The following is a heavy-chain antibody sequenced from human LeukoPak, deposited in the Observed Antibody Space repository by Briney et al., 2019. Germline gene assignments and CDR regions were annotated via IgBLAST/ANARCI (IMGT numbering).Heavy chain of an antibody. CDR3: TRRVSATRWFDP. D-gene: IGHD2-15*01. CDR1: GFTFSSYW. J-gene: IGHJ5*02. Sequence: GGSLRLSCAASGFTFSSYWMHWVRQAPGKGLVWVSRINSDGSTTNYADSVKGRFTISRDNAENTMYLQMNSLRVDDTAVYYCTRRVSATRWFDPWGQGALVTVSS. CDR2: INSDGSTT. V-gene: IGHV3-74*01.